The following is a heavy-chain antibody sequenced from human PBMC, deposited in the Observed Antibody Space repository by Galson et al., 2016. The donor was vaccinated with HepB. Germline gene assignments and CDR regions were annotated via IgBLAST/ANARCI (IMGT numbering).Heavy chain of an antibody. J-gene: IGHJ4*02. CDR3: AREGSYYTLDY. CDR1: GYTFTNYA. CDR2: INPGNGDT. V-gene: IGHV1-3*01. Sequence: SVKVSCKAPGYTFTNYAMHWVRQAPGQRLEWMGWINPGNGDTKYSQKFQGRVTISRDTSASTAYMELSSLISEDTAVSYCAREGSYYTLDYWGQGTLVTVSS. D-gene: IGHD1-26*01.